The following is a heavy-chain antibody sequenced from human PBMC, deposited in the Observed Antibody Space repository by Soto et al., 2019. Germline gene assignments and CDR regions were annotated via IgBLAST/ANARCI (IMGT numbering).Heavy chain of an antibody. CDR2: ISGSGGST. V-gene: IGHV3-23*01. D-gene: IGHD2-15*01. CDR3: AKDKVVVAATPFSAVGDWRPYYYYGMDV. J-gene: IGHJ6*02. CDR1: GFTFSSYA. Sequence: GGSLRLSCAASGFTFSSYAMSWVRQAPGKGLEWVSAISGSGGSTYYADSVKGRFTISRDNSKNTLYLQMNSLRAEDTAVYYCAKDKVVVAATPFSAVGDWRPYYYYGMDVWGQGTTVTVSS.